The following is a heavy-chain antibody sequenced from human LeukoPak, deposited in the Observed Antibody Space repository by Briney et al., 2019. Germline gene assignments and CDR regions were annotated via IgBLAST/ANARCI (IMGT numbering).Heavy chain of an antibody. CDR2: ISGSGGST. CDR3: TKEHDYSNYYYFDY. CDR1: GFTFSSYA. D-gene: IGHD4-11*01. J-gene: IGHJ4*02. V-gene: IGHV3-23*01. Sequence: KPGGSVRLSCAASGFTFSSYAMSWVRQAPGKGLEWVSSISGSGGSTYYTDSVKGRFTISRDNSKNTLYLQMNSLRAGDTAVYYCTKEHDYSNYYYFDYWGQGTLVTVSS.